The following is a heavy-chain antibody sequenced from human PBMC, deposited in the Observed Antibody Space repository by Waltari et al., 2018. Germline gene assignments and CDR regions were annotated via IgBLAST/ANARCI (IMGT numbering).Heavy chain of an antibody. Sequence: QVQLVQSGTEVKKPGASDKVSCKASGYNFIDYYMHWVRQAPGQGLEWMGWINPSSGGANYAQCFQGRVTMTRDTSSRTVYIELSRLAYDDTAIYYCARDGGFDFWGQGTLVSVSS. J-gene: IGHJ4*02. V-gene: IGHV1-2*02. CDR3: ARDGGFDF. CDR2: INPSSGGA. CDR1: GYNFIDYY. D-gene: IGHD2-15*01.